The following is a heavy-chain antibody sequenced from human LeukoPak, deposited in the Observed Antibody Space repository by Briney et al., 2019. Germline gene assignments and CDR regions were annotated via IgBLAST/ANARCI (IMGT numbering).Heavy chain of an antibody. V-gene: IGHV3-48*03. CDR3: ASLAADPFDP. CDR2: ISSSGSTI. Sequence: PGGSLILSCAASGFTFSSYEMNWVRQAPGKGLEWVSYISSSGSTIYYADSVKGRFTISRDNAKNSLYLQMNSLRAEDTAVYYCASLAADPFDPWGQGTVVTVSS. J-gene: IGHJ5*02. D-gene: IGHD6-13*01. CDR1: GFTFSSYE.